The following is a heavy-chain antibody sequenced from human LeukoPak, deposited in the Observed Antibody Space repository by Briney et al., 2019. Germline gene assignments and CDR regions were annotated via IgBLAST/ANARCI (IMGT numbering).Heavy chain of an antibody. CDR3: ARDYLTNDFWSGFWFY. D-gene: IGHD3-3*01. CDR2: IKQDGSEK. V-gene: IGHV3-7*01. J-gene: IGHJ4*02. CDR1: GFTFSSRDW. Sequence: GGSLRLSCVASGFTFSSRDWMTWVRQAPGKGLEWVANIKQDGSEKNYVDSVKGRFTISRDNAKNSVDLQMNSLRVEDTAVYYCARDYLTNDFWSGFWFYWGQGTLVTVSS.